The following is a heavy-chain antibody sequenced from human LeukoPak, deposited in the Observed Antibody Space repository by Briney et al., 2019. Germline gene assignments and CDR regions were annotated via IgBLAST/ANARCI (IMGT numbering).Heavy chain of an antibody. CDR3: ARWKRSGYYFDY. Sequence: SVTVSCKASGGTFSSYAISWVRQAPGQGLEWMGGIIPIFGTANYAQKFQGRVTITADESTSTAYMELSSLRSEDTAVYYCARWKRSGYYFDYWGQGTLVTVSS. CDR2: IIPIFGTA. CDR1: GGTFSSYA. D-gene: IGHD3-22*01. V-gene: IGHV1-69*13. J-gene: IGHJ4*02.